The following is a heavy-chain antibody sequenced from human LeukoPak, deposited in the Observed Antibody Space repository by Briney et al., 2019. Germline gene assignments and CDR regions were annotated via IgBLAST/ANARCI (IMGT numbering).Heavy chain of an antibody. CDR2: IKQDGSET. CDR3: AGGSGWLTDS. V-gene: IGHV3-7*04. CDR1: GFSISTYW. Sequence: PGGSLRLSCVASGFSISTYWMNWVRQAPGKGLEWVATIKQDGSETLYVDFVKGRYTISRDNAKISLYLQRNTLRAEDTAVYYCAGGSGWLTDSWGQGTLVTVSS. J-gene: IGHJ4*02. D-gene: IGHD6-19*01.